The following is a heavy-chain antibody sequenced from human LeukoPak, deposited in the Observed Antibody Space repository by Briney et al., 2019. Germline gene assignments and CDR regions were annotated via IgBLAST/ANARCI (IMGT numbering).Heavy chain of an antibody. J-gene: IGHJ4*02. D-gene: IGHD4-11*01. CDR1: GFTFSSYS. V-gene: IGHV3-21*01. CDR3: ARAFGIDYTINYFDY. CDR2: ISSSSSYI. Sequence: PGGSLRLSCAASGFTFSSYSMNWVRQAPGKGLEWVSSISSSSSYIYYADSVKGRFTISRDNAKNSLYLQMNSLRAEDTAVYYCARAFGIDYTINYFDYWGQGTLVTVSS.